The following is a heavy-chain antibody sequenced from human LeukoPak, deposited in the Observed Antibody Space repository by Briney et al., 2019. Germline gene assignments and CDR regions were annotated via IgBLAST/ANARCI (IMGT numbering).Heavy chain of an antibody. Sequence: SETLSLTCTVSGGSINNYYWSWIRQPPGKGLEWIGYIYNTGSTNYNPSLKSRVTISADTSKNQFSLKLSSVTAADTAVYYCAGDAITMIRGVTNYFDYWGQGTLVTVSS. J-gene: IGHJ4*02. CDR2: IYNTGST. V-gene: IGHV4-59*01. D-gene: IGHD3-10*01. CDR1: GGSINNYY. CDR3: AGDAITMIRGVTNYFDY.